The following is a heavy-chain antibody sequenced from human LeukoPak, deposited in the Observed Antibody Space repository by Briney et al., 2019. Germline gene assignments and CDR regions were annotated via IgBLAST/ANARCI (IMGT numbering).Heavy chain of an antibody. V-gene: IGHV3-7*03. CDR1: GFTFSNYW. CDR3: ARGSRGPYY. CDR2: INEEGTEK. J-gene: IGHJ4*02. Sequence: GGSLRLSCRASGFTFSNYWMTWVRQAPGKGLEWLANINEEGTEKNYVDSVKGRFTISRDNAKNSMFLQMNSLRAEDTAIYYCARGSRGPYYWGQGTLVTVSS. D-gene: IGHD5-24*01.